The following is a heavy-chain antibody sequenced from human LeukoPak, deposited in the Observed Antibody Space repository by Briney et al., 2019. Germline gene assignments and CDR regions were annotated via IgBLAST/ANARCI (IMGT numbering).Heavy chain of an antibody. D-gene: IGHD5-12*01. CDR1: GFTFSSYS. CDR3: AGVHGGSGYDRPFDY. CDR2: ISSSSSTI. J-gene: IGHJ4*02. V-gene: IGHV3-48*04. Sequence: GGSLRLSCAASGFTFSSYSMNWVRQAPGKGLEWVSYISSSSSTIYYAGSVQGRFTISRDNAKDSLYLQMKSLRVEDTAFYYCAGVHGGSGYDRPFDYWGQGTLVTVSS.